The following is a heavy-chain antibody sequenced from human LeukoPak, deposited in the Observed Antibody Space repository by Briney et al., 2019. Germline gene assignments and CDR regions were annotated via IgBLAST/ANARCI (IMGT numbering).Heavy chain of an antibody. CDR3: VRHYKATYYFDY. J-gene: IGHJ4*02. D-gene: IGHD1-14*01. Sequence: SETLSLTCTVSGGSTSSSSYYWGWIRQPPGKGLEWIGSIYYSGSTIYNPSLKSRVTISVDTSKNQFSLRLSSVTAADTAVFYCVRHYKATYYFDYWGQGTLVTVSS. CDR2: IYYSGST. V-gene: IGHV4-39*01. CDR1: GGSTSSSSYY.